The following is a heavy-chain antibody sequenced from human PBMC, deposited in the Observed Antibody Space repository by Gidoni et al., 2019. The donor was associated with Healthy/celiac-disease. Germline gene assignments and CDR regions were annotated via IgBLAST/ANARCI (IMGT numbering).Heavy chain of an antibody. CDR3: ASSLYDSSGYYYDAFDI. D-gene: IGHD3-22*01. V-gene: IGHV4-39*01. Sequence: QLQLQESGPGLVKPSETLSLTCTVSGGSISSSSYYWGWIRQPPGKGLEWIGSIYYSGSTYYNPSLKSRVTISVDTSKNQFSLKLSSVTAADTAVYYCASSLYDSSGYYYDAFDIWGQGTMVTVSS. CDR2: IYYSGST. J-gene: IGHJ3*02. CDR1: GGSISSSSYY.